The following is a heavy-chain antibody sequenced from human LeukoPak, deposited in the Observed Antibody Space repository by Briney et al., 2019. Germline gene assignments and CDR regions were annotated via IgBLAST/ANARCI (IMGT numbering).Heavy chain of an antibody. CDR3: AREFLKFQTEYCSGGSCYSAAIDY. D-gene: IGHD2-15*01. J-gene: IGHJ4*02. V-gene: IGHV3-48*04. CDR2: ISSSSSTI. Sequence: PGGSLRLSCATSGFIFTNYGINWVRQAPGKGLEWVSYISSSSSTIYYADSVKGRFTISRDNAKNSLYLQMNSLRAEDTAVYYCAREFLKFQTEYCSGGSCYSAAIDYWGQGTLVTVSS. CDR1: GFIFTNYG.